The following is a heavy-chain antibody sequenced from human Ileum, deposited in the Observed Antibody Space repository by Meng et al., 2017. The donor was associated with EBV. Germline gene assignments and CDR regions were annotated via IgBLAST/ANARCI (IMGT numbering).Heavy chain of an antibody. CDR3: SRDLAGPYDD. J-gene: IGHJ4*02. CDR1: GFPFIHDW. V-gene: IGHV3-74*01. CDR2: TNEDGGFT. Sequence: VEPRGAFVQPGGSLTLSWATAGFPFIHDWRHWARQAPGKGLVWVSRTNEDGGFTTYADSVRGRFTISRDNTKNILYLQMDSLRAEDTAVYFCSRDLAGPYDDWGQGTLVTVSS.